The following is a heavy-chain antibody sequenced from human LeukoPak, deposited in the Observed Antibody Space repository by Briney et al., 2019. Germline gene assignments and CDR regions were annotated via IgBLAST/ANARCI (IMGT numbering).Heavy chain of an antibody. D-gene: IGHD3-10*01. V-gene: IGHV3-23*01. CDR2: ISGSGGST. J-gene: IGHJ4*02. CDR1: GFTFSSYA. Sequence: GGSLRPSCAASGFTFSSYAMSWVRQAPGKGLEWVSAISGSGGSTYYADSVKGRFTISRDNSKNTLYLQMNSLRAEDTAVYYCAKAGEWLPEYYFDYWGQGTLVTVSS. CDR3: AKAGEWLPEYYFDY.